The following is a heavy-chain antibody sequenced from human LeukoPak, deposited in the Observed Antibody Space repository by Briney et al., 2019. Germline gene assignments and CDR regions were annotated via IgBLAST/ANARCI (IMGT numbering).Heavy chain of an antibody. D-gene: IGHD4-17*01. CDR3: ARSTDSYFDY. CDR1: GGSISSSSYY. CDR2: IYYSGST. V-gene: IGHV4-39*07. J-gene: IGHJ4*02. Sequence: SETLSLTCTVSGGSISSSSYYWGWIRQPPGKGLEWIGSIYYSGSTYYNPSLKSRVTISVDTSKNQFSLKLSSVTAADTAVYCCARSTDSYFDYWGQGTLVTVSS.